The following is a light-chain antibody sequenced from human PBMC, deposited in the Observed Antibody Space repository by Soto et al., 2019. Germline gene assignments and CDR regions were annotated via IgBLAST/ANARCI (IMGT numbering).Light chain of an antibody. V-gene: IGKV3-15*01. CDR2: GAS. Sequence: EIVMTQSPVTLSVSPGERATLSCRASQSVSNNLAWDQQKPGQAPRLLIYGASTRPTGIPARFSGSGSGTEFTLTISSLQSEDFAVYFCQQYNNWPLYTFGQGTKLEIK. CDR3: QQYNNWPLYT. CDR1: QSVSNN. J-gene: IGKJ2*01.